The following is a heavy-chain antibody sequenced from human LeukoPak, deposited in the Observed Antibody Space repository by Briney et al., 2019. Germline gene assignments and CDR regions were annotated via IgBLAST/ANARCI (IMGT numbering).Heavy chain of an antibody. Sequence: GGSLRLSCAASGFTFSSYAMHWVRQAPGKGLEWVAVISYDGSNKYYADSVKGRFTISRDNSKNTLYLQMNSLRAEDTAVYYCASKGPPGYSSSWYGFGSYSASYYYYYMDVWGKGTTVTVSS. V-gene: IGHV3-30*04. J-gene: IGHJ6*03. D-gene: IGHD6-13*01. CDR1: GFTFSSYA. CDR3: ASKGPPGYSSSWYGFGSYSASYYYYYMDV. CDR2: ISYDGSNK.